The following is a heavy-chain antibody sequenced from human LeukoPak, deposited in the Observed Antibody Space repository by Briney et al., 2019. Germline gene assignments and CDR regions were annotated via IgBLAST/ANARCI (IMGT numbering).Heavy chain of an antibody. CDR1: GLAFSAYK. CDR3: VVAGSPGY. V-gene: IGHV3-74*01. CDR2: ISTDGYTT. J-gene: IGHJ4*02. D-gene: IGHD6-19*01. Sequence: GGSLRLSCAASGLAFSAYKMHWVRQAPRKGLVWVSRISTDGYTTDYADFVQGRFTASRDNTKNTWSLEMNGLRAEDTAVYYCVVAGSPGYWGQGTLVTVSS.